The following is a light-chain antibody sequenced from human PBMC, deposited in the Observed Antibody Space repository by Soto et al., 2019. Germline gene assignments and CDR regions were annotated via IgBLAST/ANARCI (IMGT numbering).Light chain of an antibody. CDR2: DVS. CDR1: SSDIGGSNF. CDR3: SSYTSSNTLV. V-gene: IGLV2-14*03. Sequence: QSVLTQPASVSGSPGQSITISCTGTSSDIGGSNFVSWYQRHPGKAPKLMIYDVSDRPTGISSRFSGSKSGNTASLTISGLQADDEADYYCSSYTSSNTLVFGGGTKVTVL. J-gene: IGLJ2*01.